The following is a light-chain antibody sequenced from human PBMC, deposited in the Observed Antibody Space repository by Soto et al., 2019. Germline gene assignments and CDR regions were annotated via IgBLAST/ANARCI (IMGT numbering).Light chain of an antibody. CDR2: DAS. Sequence: DIQMTQSPSSLSASVGDRVTITCQASQDISNYLNWYQQKPGKAPKLLIYDASNLETGVPARFSGSGSGTDFTFTISSLQPEDIATYYCQQYDNLLITFGPGNKVDIK. J-gene: IGKJ3*01. CDR3: QQYDNLLIT. V-gene: IGKV1-33*01. CDR1: QDISNY.